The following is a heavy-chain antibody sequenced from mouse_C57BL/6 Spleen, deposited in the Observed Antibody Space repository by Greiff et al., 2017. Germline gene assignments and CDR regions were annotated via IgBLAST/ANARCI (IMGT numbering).Heavy chain of an antibody. CDR3: TTTTVVARYFDY. D-gene: IGHD1-1*01. Sequence: EVQLQQSGTVLARPGASVKMSCKTSGYTFTSYWMHWVKQRPGQGLEWIGAIYPGNSDTSYNQKFKGKAKLTAVTSASTAYMELSSLTNEDSAVYYCTTTTVVARYFDYWGQGTTLTVSS. CDR2: IYPGNSDT. V-gene: IGHV1-5*01. CDR1: GYTFTSYW. J-gene: IGHJ2*01.